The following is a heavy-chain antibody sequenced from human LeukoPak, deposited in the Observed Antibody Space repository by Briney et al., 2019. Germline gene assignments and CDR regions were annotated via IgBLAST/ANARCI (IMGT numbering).Heavy chain of an antibody. V-gene: IGHV1-69*05. CDR1: GGTFSSYA. CDR2: IIPIFGTA. Sequence: SVKVSCKASGGTFSSYAISWVRQAPGQGLEWMGGIIPIFGTANYAQKFQGRVTITTDESTSTAYMELSSLRSEDTAVYYCAGGAGTYYYMDVWGKGTTVTVSS. CDR3: AGGAGTYYYMDV. D-gene: IGHD6-19*01. J-gene: IGHJ6*03.